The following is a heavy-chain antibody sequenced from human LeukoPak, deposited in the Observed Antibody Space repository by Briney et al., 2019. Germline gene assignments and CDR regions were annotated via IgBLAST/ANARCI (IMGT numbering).Heavy chain of an antibody. D-gene: IGHD2-2*02. CDR1: GFTFSDYY. V-gene: IGHV3-11*06. J-gene: IGHJ4*02. Sequence: GGSLRLSCAASGFTFSDYYMSWIPQAPGKGLEWVSYISGSSKYINYADSVKGRFTISRDNAKNSLYLQMNSLRAEDTAVYYCAKKYCTSTNCDRGFFDYSGQGTLVTVSS. CDR3: AKKYCTSTNCDRGFFDY. CDR2: ISGSSKYI.